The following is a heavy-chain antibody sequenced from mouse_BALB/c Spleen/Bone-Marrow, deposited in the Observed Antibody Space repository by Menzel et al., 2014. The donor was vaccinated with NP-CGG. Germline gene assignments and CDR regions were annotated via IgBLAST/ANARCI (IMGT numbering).Heavy chain of an antibody. V-gene: IGHV7-3*02. CDR1: RFTFTNYF. CDR2: IRNKANGYTT. CDR3: ARDYNGYFDF. D-gene: IGHD6-1*01. J-gene: IGHJ2*01. Sequence: DVMLVESGGGLVQPGGSLRLSCTTSRFTFTNYFMTWVRQPPGKALEWLGFIRNKANGYTTEYNPSVKGRFTISRDNSQGIFYLQMNTLRAEDSAIYYCARDYNGYFDFWGQGTTLTVSS.